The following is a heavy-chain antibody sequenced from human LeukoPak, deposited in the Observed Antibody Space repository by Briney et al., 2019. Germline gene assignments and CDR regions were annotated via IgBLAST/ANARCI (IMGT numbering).Heavy chain of an antibody. CDR1: GYTFTSYH. D-gene: IGHD6-19*01. J-gene: IGHJ4*02. CDR3: ARAGSGTVSFDY. Sequence: AASVKVSCKASGYTFTSYHITWVRQAPGQGLEWMGWISGYNGNTNYAQKFQGRVTMTRDTSISTAYMELSRLRSDDTAVYYCARAGSGTVSFDYWGQGTLVTVSS. CDR2: ISGYNGNT. V-gene: IGHV1-18*01.